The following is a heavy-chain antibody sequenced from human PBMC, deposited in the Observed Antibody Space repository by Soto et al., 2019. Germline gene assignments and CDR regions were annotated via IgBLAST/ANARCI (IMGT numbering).Heavy chain of an antibody. D-gene: IGHD3-3*01. V-gene: IGHV3-15*07. J-gene: IGHJ4*02. CDR3: TTGKWHEFWSGYYYLFDY. Sequence: EVQLVESGGGLVKPGGSLRLSCAASGFTFSNAWMNWVRQAPGKGLEWVGRIKSKTDGGTTDYAAPVKGRFTISREYSKHKLYLKINSLKTEDTAVYYCTTGKWHEFWSGYYYLFDYWGQGTLVTVSS. CDR2: IKSKTDGGTT. CDR1: GFTFSNAW.